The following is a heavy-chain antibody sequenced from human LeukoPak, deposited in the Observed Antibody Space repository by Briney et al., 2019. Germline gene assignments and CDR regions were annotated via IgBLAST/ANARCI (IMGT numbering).Heavy chain of an antibody. V-gene: IGHV4-31*03. D-gene: IGHD4/OR15-4a*01. CDR2: IYYSGST. Sequence: SETLSLTCTVSGGSISSGGYYWSWIRQHPGKGLEWIGYIYYSGSTDYNPSLKSRFTMSVDTSKNQFSLKLSSVTAADPAVYYFAGADYDLAFDIWGQGTMVTVSS. CDR1: GGSISSGGYY. J-gene: IGHJ3*02. CDR3: AGADYDLAFDI.